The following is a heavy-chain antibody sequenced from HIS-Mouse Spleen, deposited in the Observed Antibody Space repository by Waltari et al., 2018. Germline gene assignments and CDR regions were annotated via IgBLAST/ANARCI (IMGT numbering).Heavy chain of an antibody. CDR1: GGSISSSSYY. D-gene: IGHD6-13*01. J-gene: IGHJ2*01. Sequence: QLQLQESGPGLVKPSETLSLTCTVSGGSISSSSYYWCWIRQPPGTGLEWIGSIYYSGRTYYNPSLKSRVTIAVDTAKNQFSLKLRSVTAADTAVYYCAREIPYSSSWYDWYFDLWGRGTLVTVSS. CDR2: IYYSGRT. CDR3: AREIPYSSSWYDWYFDL. V-gene: IGHV4-39*07.